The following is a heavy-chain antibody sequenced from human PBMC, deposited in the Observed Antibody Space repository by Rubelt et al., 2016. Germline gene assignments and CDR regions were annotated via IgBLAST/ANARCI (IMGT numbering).Heavy chain of an antibody. J-gene: IGHJ4*02. Sequence: PGASVKVSCKTSGYTFNNYDFNWVRQATGQGLEWMGWMNPNSGKTHYAQKLQGRVTMTRNTSISTAYMELSSLRSEDTAVYYCARGKAVAGTWKFDSWGQGTLVTVSS. CDR1: GYTFNNYD. V-gene: IGHV1-8*01. CDR3: ARGKAVAGTWKFDS. D-gene: IGHD6-19*01. CDR2: MNPNSGKT.